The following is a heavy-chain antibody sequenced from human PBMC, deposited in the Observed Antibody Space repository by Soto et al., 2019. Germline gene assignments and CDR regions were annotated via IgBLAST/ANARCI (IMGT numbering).Heavy chain of an antibody. J-gene: IGHJ3*02. V-gene: IGHV4-39*01. CDR3: ARPGGDIVVVPAAPEDDAIDI. CDR2: IYYSGST. CDR1: GGSISSSSYY. D-gene: IGHD2-2*01. Sequence: SETLSLSCTVSGGSISSSSYYWGWIRQPPGKGLEWIGSIYYSGSTYYNPSLKSRVTISVDTSKNQFSLKLSSVTAADTAVYYCARPGGDIVVVPAAPEDDAIDIWGQATMVSVSS.